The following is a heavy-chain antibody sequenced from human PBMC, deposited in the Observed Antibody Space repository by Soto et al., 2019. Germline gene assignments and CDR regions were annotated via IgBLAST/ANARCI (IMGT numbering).Heavy chain of an antibody. CDR2: ISNYGGST. V-gene: IGHV3-23*01. CDR1: GFTFSNYA. J-gene: IGHJ6*03. D-gene: IGHD3-9*01. CDR3: AKHYDILTGYYTGYYYYYMDV. Sequence: EVQLLESGGGLVQPGGSLRLSCAASGFTFSNYAMSWVRQAPGKGLEWVSAISNYGGSTYYADSVTGRFTISRDSSKNMLYLQMNSLRAEDTAVYYCAKHYDILTGYYTGYYYYYMDVWGNGTTVTVSS.